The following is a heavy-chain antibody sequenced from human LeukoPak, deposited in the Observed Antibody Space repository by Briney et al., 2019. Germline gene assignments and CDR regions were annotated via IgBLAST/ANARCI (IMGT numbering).Heavy chain of an antibody. D-gene: IGHD3-10*01. J-gene: IGHJ4*02. Sequence: GGSLRLSCAASGFTFSTYAMHWVRQAPGKGLEWVAVISYDGSNKYYADSVKGRFTISRDNSKNTLYLQMNSLRAEDTAVYYCARDRYGGSGGTDYWGQGTPVTVSS. V-gene: IGHV3-30-3*01. CDR3: ARDRYGGSGGTDY. CDR1: GFTFSTYA. CDR2: ISYDGSNK.